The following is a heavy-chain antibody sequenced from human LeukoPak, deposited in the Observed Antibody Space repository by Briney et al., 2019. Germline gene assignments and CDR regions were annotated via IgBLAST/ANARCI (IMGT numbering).Heavy chain of an antibody. CDR1: GYTFTAYG. J-gene: IGHJ4*02. Sequence: ASVKVSCKASGYTFTAYGINWVRQAPGQGLEWMGRISPNNGNTNYPQKLQGRITITTDTSTSTAYMELRSLNSDDTAVYYCASDHDNGDYWGQGTLVTVSS. CDR3: ASDHDNGDY. CDR2: ISPNNGNT. D-gene: IGHD1-1*01. V-gene: IGHV1-18*01.